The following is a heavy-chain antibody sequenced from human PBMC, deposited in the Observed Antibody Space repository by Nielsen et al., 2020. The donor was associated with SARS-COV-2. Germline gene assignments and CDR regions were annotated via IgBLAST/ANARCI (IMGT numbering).Heavy chain of an antibody. CDR1: GFTVSSNY. CDR2: IYSGGST. D-gene: IGHD4-17*01. V-gene: IGHV3-53*01. CDR3: AREKYDYGDYYFDY. J-gene: IGHJ4*02. Sequence: GESLKISCAASGFTVSSNYMSWVRQAPGKGLEWVSVIYSGGSTYYADSVKGRFTISRDNSKNTLYLQMNSLRAGDTAVYYCAREKYDYGDYYFDYWGQGTLVTVSS.